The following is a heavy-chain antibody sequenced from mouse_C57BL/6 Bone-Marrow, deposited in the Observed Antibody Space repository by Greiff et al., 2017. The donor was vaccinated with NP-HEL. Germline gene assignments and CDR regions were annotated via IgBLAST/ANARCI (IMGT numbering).Heavy chain of an antibody. D-gene: IGHD1-1*02. CDR2: IYPGSGST. CDR1: GYTFTSYW. Sequence: QVQLQQPGAELVKPGASVKMSCKASGYTFTSYWITWVKQRPGQGLEWIGDIYPGSGSTNYNEKFKSKATLTVDTSSSTAYMQLSSLTSEDSAVYYCARWFTIPTARFAYWGQGTPGTVSA. CDR3: ARWFTIPTARFAY. V-gene: IGHV1-55*01. J-gene: IGHJ3*01.